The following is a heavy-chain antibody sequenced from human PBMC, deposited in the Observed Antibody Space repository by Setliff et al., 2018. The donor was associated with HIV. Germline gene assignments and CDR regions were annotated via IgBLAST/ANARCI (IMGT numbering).Heavy chain of an antibody. CDR1: GYSISSGYY. CDR2: VFHSGST. V-gene: IGHV4-38-2*01. Sequence: PSETLSLTCAVSGYSISSGYYWGWIRQPPGKGLEWIGSVFHSGSTYYNPSLKSRVTISVDTSKNQFSLKLSSVTAADTAVYYCARYTFWSGLDYWGQGTLVTVSS. D-gene: IGHD3-3*01. J-gene: IGHJ4*02. CDR3: ARYTFWSGLDY.